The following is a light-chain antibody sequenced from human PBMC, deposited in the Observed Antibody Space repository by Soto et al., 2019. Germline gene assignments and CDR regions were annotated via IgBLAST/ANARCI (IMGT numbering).Light chain of an antibody. Sequence: QSVLTQPPSVSGAPGQGVTISCTGSSSNIGAGYDVHWYQQLPGTAPKLLIYGNSNRPSGVPDRFSGSKSGTSASLAITGLQAEDEADYYCQSYDSSLSGFYVFGTGTKVPVL. CDR3: QSYDSSLSGFYV. CDR2: GNS. V-gene: IGLV1-40*01. J-gene: IGLJ1*01. CDR1: SSNIGAGYD.